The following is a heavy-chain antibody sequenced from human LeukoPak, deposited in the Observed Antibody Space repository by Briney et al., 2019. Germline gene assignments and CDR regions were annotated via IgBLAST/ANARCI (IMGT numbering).Heavy chain of an antibody. CDR2: ISWNSGSI. D-gene: IGHD6-6*01. J-gene: IGHJ4*02. CDR3: AKAAAARPDHRYPEFDY. Sequence: PGRSLRLSCAASGFTFDDYAMHWVRQAPGKGLEWVSGISWNSGSIGYADSVKGRFTISRDNAKNSLYLQMNSLRAEDTALYYCAKAAAARPDHRYPEFDYWGQGTLVTVSS. V-gene: IGHV3-9*01. CDR1: GFTFDDYA.